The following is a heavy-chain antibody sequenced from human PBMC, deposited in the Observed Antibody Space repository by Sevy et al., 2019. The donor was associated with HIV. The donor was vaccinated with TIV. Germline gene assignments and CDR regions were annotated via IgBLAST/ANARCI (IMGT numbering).Heavy chain of an antibody. CDR2: IYHSGST. CDR1: GYSISSGYY. D-gene: IGHD6-13*01. V-gene: IGHV4-38-2*01. Sequence: SETLSLTCAVSGYSISSGYYWGXIRQPPGKGLEWIGSIYHSGSTYYNPSLKSRVTISVDTSKNQFSLKLSSVTAADTAVYYCARQQIFTGADWFDPWGQGTLVTVSS. J-gene: IGHJ5*02. CDR3: ARQQIFTGADWFDP.